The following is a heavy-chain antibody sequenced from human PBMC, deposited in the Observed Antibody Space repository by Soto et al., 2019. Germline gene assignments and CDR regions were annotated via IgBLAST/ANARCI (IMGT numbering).Heavy chain of an antibody. CDR1: GFTVSSKY. D-gene: IGHD2-15*01. J-gene: IGHJ4*01. Sequence: GGARRHSCAASGFTVSSKYISWVRQAPGKGLEWVSGIYSGGSTYYADSVKGSFTISRDNSENTLYLQMNSLRAEDTAVYYCARTCSGGTCSFDYWGHGT. CDR2: IYSGGST. CDR3: ARTCSGGTCSFDY. V-gene: IGHV3-66*01.